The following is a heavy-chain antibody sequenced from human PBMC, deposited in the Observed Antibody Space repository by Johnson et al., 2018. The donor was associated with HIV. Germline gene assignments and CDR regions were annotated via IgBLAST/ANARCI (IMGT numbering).Heavy chain of an antibody. CDR2: IDTAGST. D-gene: IGHD3-22*01. CDR1: GFTVSSNY. CDR3: ARDRKVDYFDSGGSWAAPNPFDI. Sequence: VQLVESGGGLIQPGGSLRLSCAASGFTVSSNYMSWVRQAPGKGLEWVSVIDTAGSTYDADSVKGRFTISRDISKNTLYLQMNSLRAEDTAIYYCARDRKVDYFDSGGSWAAPNPFDIGGQGTMVTVSS. J-gene: IGHJ3*02. V-gene: IGHV3-53*01.